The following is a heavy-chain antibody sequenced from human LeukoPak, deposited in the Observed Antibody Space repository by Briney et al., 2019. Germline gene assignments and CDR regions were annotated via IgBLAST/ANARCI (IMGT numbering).Heavy chain of an antibody. Sequence: ASVKVSCRASGYTFTSNYMHWVRQAPGQGLEWMGWINPNSGGTKYAQKFQGRVTMTRDTSISTAYMELSRLRSDDTAVFYCARDRAVAGTNLDAFDFWGQGTMVTVSS. V-gene: IGHV1-2*02. CDR3: ARDRAVAGTNLDAFDF. CDR2: INPNSGGT. J-gene: IGHJ3*01. D-gene: IGHD6-19*01. CDR1: GYTFTSNY.